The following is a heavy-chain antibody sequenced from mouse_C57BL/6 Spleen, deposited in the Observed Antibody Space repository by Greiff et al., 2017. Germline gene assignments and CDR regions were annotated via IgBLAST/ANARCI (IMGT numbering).Heavy chain of an antibody. CDR3: ARYSDWYFDV. D-gene: IGHD2-12*01. J-gene: IGHJ1*03. V-gene: IGHV5-12*01. Sequence: DVQLQESGGGLVQPGGSLKLSCAASGFTFSDYYMYWVRQTPEKRLEWVAYISNGGGSTYYPDTVKGRFTISRDNAKNTLYLQMSRLKSEDTAMYYCARYSDWYFDVWGTGTTVTVSS. CDR2: ISNGGGST. CDR1: GFTFSDYY.